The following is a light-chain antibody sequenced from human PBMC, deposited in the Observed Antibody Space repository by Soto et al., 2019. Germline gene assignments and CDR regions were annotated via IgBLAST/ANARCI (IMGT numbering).Light chain of an antibody. CDR2: AAS. Sequence: DIQMTQSTSSLSASVGDRVTITCRASQSISSYLNWYQQKPGKAPKLLIYAASSLQSGVPSRFSCSGSVTDFTLTISSLQPEDFATYYWQQSYSTPLTFGGGTKVDI. CDR3: QQSYSTPLT. J-gene: IGKJ4*01. CDR1: QSISSY. V-gene: IGKV1-39*01.